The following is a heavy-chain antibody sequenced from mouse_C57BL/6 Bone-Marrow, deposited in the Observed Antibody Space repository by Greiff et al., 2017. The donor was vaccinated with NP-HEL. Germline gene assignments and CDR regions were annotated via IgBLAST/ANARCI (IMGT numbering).Heavy chain of an antibody. CDR2: IDPSDSYT. D-gene: IGHD1-1*01. V-gene: IGHV1-50*01. CDR1: GYTFTSYW. J-gene: IGHJ1*03. CDR3: HYYYGSSPWYFDV. Sequence: QVQLQQPGAELVKPGASVKLSCKASGYTFTSYWMQWVKQRPGQGLEWIGEIDPSDSYTNYNQKFKGKATVTVDTSSSTAYMQLSSLTSEDSAVYYCHYYYGSSPWYFDVWGTGTTVTVSS.